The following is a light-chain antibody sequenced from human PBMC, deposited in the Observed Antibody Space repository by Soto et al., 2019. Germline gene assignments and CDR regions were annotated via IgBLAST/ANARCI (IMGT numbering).Light chain of an antibody. CDR3: QHFGSSPPVI. J-gene: IGKJ5*01. V-gene: IGKV3-20*01. CDR2: GAS. CDR1: QTTSPKY. Sequence: EIELTQSPGTLSLSPGASATLSCRVSQTTSPKYVAWYQQRRGLAPRLLVYGASKRAAGIPDRFRGSGSGSEFSLTISGLGPEDFAVYFCQHFGSSPPVIFGQGTRLEN.